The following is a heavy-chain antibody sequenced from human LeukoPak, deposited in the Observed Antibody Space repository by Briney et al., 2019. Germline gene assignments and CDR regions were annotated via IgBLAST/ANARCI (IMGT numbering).Heavy chain of an antibody. CDR3: VKSPYSSAWLHYY. Sequence: GGTLRLSCAASGFTFSSYGMSWVRQAPGRGLEWISAISGSGGSTYYADSVKGRFTISRDNFKNTLYLQLNSLRAENTAVYYCVKSPYSSAWLHYYWGQGTLVTVSS. J-gene: IGHJ4*02. D-gene: IGHD6-19*01. CDR1: GFTFSSYG. V-gene: IGHV3-23*01. CDR2: ISGSGGST.